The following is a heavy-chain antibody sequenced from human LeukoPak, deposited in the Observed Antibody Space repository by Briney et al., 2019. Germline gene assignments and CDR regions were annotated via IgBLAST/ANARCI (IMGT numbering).Heavy chain of an antibody. CDR3: ARGYCSSTSCYLDY. CDR1: GGTFSSYA. CDR2: IIPIFGTA. J-gene: IGHJ4*02. Sequence: SVKVSCKASGGTFSSYAISWVRQAPGQGLEWMGGIIPIFGTANYAQKFQGRVTITADKSTSTAYMELSSLRSEDTAVYYRARGYCSSTSCYLDYWGQGTLVTVSS. D-gene: IGHD2-2*01. V-gene: IGHV1-69*06.